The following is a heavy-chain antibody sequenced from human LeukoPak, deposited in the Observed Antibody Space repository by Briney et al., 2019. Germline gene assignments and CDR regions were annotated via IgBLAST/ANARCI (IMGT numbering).Heavy chain of an antibody. J-gene: IGHJ3*02. V-gene: IGHV4-4*02. D-gene: IGHD2-21*01. Sequence: SETLSLTCAVSGGSISSTSWYSWVRQPPGKGLEWIGEIYHSGSTYYSPSLKSRVTISVDTSKNQFSLKLSSVTAADTAVYYCARENAYEFGAFDIWGQGTMVTVSS. CDR3: ARENAYEFGAFDI. CDR1: GGSISSTSW. CDR2: IYHSGST.